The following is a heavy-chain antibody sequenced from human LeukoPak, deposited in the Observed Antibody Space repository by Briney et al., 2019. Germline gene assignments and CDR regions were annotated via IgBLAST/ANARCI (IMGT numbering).Heavy chain of an antibody. J-gene: IGHJ4*02. V-gene: IGHV1-8*01. CDR1: GYTFTSYD. CDR3: ARGRGYSYGLYRSEIDY. CDR2: MNPNSGNT. D-gene: IGHD5-18*01. Sequence: SVKLSCKASGYTFTSYDINWGREATGPGVEWMGWMNPNSGNTGYAKKFQGRVTIPRNTSISRASMELSSLRSEDTAVYYCARGRGYSYGLYRSEIDYWGQGTLVTVSS.